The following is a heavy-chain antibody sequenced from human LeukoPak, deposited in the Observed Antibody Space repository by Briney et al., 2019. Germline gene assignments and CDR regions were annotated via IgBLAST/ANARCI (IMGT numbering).Heavy chain of an antibody. CDR3: ARDTGYYFGSGNYLYYFDY. CDR2: MYTSGST. J-gene: IGHJ4*02. D-gene: IGHD3-10*01. Sequence: SETLSLTCTVFGGSISSYYWSWLRQPAGKGLEWIGRMYTSGSTNYNPSLKSRVTMSVDTSKNQFSLKLSSVTTADTAVYYCARDTGYYFGSGNYLYYFDYWGQGTLVTVSS. V-gene: IGHV4-4*07. CDR1: GGSISSYY.